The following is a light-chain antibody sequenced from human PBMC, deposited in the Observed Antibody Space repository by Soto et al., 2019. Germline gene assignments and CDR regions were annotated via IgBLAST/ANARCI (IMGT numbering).Light chain of an antibody. V-gene: IGKV3D-15*01. J-gene: IGKJ5*01. CDR3: QQRNVWPPIT. CDR2: GAS. CDR1: QSVSSN. Sequence: EIVMTQSPATLSVSPGERATLSCRASQSVSSNLAWYQQKPGQAPRLLIYGASTRATGIPDRFSGSRSGTEFTLTINSLEPEDFAVYYCQQRNVWPPITFGQGTRLEIK.